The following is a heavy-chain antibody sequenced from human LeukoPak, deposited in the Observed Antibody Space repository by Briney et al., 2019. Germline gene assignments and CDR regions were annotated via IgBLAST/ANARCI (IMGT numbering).Heavy chain of an antibody. J-gene: IGHJ4*02. D-gene: IGHD3-9*01. CDR1: GFTFSSYA. CDR2: ISYDGSKK. V-gene: IGHV3-30*04. CDR3: AKTALSNYDILTGYYNDF. Sequence: PGRSLRLSCAASGFTFSSYAMHWVRQAPGKGLEWVTIISYDGSKKYYADYVKGRFTISRDNSKNTLYLQMNSLRAEDTAVYYCAKTALSNYDILTGYYNDFWGQGTLVTVSS.